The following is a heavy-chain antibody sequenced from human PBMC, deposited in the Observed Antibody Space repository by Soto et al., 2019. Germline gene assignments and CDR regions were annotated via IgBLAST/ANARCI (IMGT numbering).Heavy chain of an antibody. CDR2: FDPEHGET. CDR3: AKSHPYSSSSGWLDY. J-gene: IGHJ4*02. CDR1: GYTLIGLS. Sequence: ASVKVSCKVSGYTLIGLSMHWVRQAPGKGLEWMGGFDPEHGETIYAQNFQGRVTMTEDTSTYTAYMELNSLRAEDTAVYYCAKSHPYSSSSGWLDYWGQGTLVTVSS. D-gene: IGHD6-6*01. V-gene: IGHV1-24*01.